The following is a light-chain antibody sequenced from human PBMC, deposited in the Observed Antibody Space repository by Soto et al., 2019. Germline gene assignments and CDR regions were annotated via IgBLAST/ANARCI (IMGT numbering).Light chain of an antibody. V-gene: IGKV3-15*01. Sequence: EIVMTQSPATLSVSPGERATLSCRASQSVSSNLAGYQQKPGQAPRLLIYCASTSATGIPARFSGSGAGTEVTLTIISLQSEDFEVYYCQQYNNWPACTFGQGTKLEIK. J-gene: IGKJ2*02. CDR1: QSVSSN. CDR3: QQYNNWPACT. CDR2: CAS.